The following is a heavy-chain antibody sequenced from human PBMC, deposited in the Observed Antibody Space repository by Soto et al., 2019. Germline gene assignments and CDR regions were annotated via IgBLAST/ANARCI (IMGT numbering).Heavy chain of an antibody. D-gene: IGHD3-10*01. CDR3: AREHRGSFDFGLDV. CDR2: IYYTGST. J-gene: IGHJ6*02. V-gene: IGHV4-59*01. CDR1: WGTIRGDY. Sequence: SETLPLPWTISWGTIRGDYWNWIRQPPGKRLEWIASIYYTGSTNYNPSLRSRVTMSLDTSKNQFSLKLSSVTAADTAVYYCAREHRGSFDFGLDVWGQGTTVTVSS.